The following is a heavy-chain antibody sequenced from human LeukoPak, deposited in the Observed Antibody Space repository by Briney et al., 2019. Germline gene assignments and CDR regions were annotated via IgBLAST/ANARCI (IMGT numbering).Heavy chain of an antibody. CDR1: GFTFSSYA. D-gene: IGHD1-26*01. V-gene: IGHV3-30*04. Sequence: GGSLRLSCAASGFTFSSYAMHWVRQAPGKGLEWVAVISYDGSNKYYADPVKGRFTISRDNSKNTLYLQMNSLRAEDTAVYYCARDIGSGSYYGYFQHWGQGTLVTVSS. CDR3: ARDIGSGSYYGYFQH. J-gene: IGHJ1*01. CDR2: ISYDGSNK.